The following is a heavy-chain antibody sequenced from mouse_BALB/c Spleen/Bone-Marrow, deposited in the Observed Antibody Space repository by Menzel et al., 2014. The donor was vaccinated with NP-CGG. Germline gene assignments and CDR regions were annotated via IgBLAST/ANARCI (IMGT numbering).Heavy chain of an antibody. D-gene: IGHD1-3*01. V-gene: IGHV1-9*01. J-gene: IGHJ2*01. CDR1: GYTFSNYW. CDR3: ARASVAPYYFDS. Sequence: QVTLKECGAELMKPGASVKISCKATGYTFSNYWIDWVKQRPGHGLEWIGEILPGSGTANYNEKFKGKATFTADTSSNTAYMHLTSLASEDSALYYCARASVAPYYFDSWGQGTTLTVSS. CDR2: ILPGSGTA.